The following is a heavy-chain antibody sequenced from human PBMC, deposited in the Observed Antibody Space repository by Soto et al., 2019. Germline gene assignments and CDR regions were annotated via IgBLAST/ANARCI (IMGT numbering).Heavy chain of an antibody. V-gene: IGHV4-31*03. CDR2: IYYSGST. CDR3: ARSSPTRYYGMDV. CDR1: GGSISSGGYY. Sequence: SETLSLTCTVSGGSISSGGYYWSWIRQHPGKGLEWIGYIYYSGSTYYNPSLKSRVTISVDTSKNQFSLKLSSVTAADTAVYYCARSSPTRYYGMDVWGQGTTVTVSS. D-gene: IGHD6-13*01. J-gene: IGHJ6*02.